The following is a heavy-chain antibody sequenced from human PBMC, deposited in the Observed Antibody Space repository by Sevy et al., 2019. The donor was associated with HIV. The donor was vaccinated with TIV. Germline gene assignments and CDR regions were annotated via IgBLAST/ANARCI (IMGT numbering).Heavy chain of an antibody. J-gene: IGHJ6*02. CDR1: GGTIVSSGHY. V-gene: IGHV4-39*02. CDR3: AREAGGYDYDYGMDV. Sequence: SETLSLTCSISGGTIVSSGHYWGWIRQTPGKGLEWIGSIYYNGHTFYTPSLKSRLTISIDTSKNQFSLTLHSVTVADTAVYFCAREAGGYDYDYGMDVWGQGTTVTVSS. CDR2: IYYNGHT. D-gene: IGHD5-12*01.